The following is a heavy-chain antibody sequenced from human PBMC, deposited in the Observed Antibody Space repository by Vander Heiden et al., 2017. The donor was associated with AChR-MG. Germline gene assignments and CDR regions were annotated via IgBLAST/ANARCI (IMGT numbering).Heavy chain of an antibody. Sequence: QVKLVESGGDLVKPGGSLRLSWATPGLPFTSYYMRWNRQAPGKGLEWVSYISGGGDTIYYADSVKGRFTISRDNAKKSLYLQMNSLRAEDTAVYYCARDSGHTVDYWGQGTLVTVSS. D-gene: IGHD3-10*01. CDR1: GLPFTSYY. J-gene: IGHJ4*02. V-gene: IGHV3-11*01. CDR3: ARDSGHTVDY. CDR2: ISGGGDTI.